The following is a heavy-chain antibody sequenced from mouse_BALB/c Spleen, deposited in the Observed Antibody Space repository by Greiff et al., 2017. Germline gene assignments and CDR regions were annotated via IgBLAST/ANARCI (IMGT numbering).Heavy chain of an antibody. D-gene: IGHD3-1*01. Sequence: VQLQQSGPGLVAPSQSLSITCTVSGFSLTSYGVHWVRQPPGKGLEWLGVIWAGGSTNYNSALMSRLSISKDNSKSQVFLKMNSLQTDDTAMYYCARAPRGSGYRYAMDYWGQGTSVTVSS. CDR1: GFSLTSYG. CDR3: ARAPRGSGYRYAMDY. J-gene: IGHJ4*01. CDR2: IWAGGST. V-gene: IGHV2-9*02.